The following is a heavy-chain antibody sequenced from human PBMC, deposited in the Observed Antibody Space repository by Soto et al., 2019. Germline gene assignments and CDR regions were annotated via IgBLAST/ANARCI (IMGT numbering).Heavy chain of an antibody. J-gene: IGHJ5*02. V-gene: IGHV4-34*01. D-gene: IGHD3-3*01. CDR3: ASGIGSYDFWSGYYGGWFDP. Sequence: PSETLSLTCAVYGGSFSGYYWSWIRQPPGKGLEWIGEINHSGSTNYNPSLKSRVTISVDTSKNQFSLKLSSVTAADTAVYYCASGIGSYDFWSGYYGGWFDPWGQGTLVTVSS. CDR1: GGSFSGYY. CDR2: INHSGST.